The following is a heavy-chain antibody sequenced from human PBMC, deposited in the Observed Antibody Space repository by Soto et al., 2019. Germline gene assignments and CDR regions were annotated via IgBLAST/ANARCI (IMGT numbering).Heavy chain of an antibody. J-gene: IGHJ6*03. CDR3: ARMVLVSIIDYYHYMDV. CDR2: ISASNGDT. D-gene: IGHD3-9*01. Sequence: QVQLVQSGAEVKKPGASVKVSCKASGYSFTSHGISWVRQAPGQGLEWMAWISASNGDTNYAQKFQGRVTVTTDTFTSACYTALRTLRPQYPALYSWARMVLVSIIDYYHYMDVSGKGTTVTVSS. V-gene: IGHV1-18*01. CDR1: GYSFTSHG.